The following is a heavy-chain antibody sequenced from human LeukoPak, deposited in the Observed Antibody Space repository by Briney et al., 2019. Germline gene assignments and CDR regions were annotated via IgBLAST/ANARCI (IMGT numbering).Heavy chain of an antibody. Sequence: PGGSLRLSCTASGFTFSRFEMSWVRQAPGKGLEWVSAISGSGGSTYYADSVKGRFTTSRDNSKNTLYLQMNSLRAEDTAVYYCAKWRGGYYDFWSGYPNWFDPWGQGTLVTVSS. J-gene: IGHJ5*02. CDR1: GFTFSRFE. CDR2: ISGSGGST. D-gene: IGHD3-3*01. CDR3: AKWRGGYYDFWSGYPNWFDP. V-gene: IGHV3-23*01.